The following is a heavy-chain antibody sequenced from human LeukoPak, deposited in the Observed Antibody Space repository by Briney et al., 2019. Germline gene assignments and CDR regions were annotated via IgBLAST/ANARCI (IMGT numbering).Heavy chain of an antibody. D-gene: IGHD6-13*01. Sequence: SETLSLTCTVSGYSISSGYYWGWIRQSPGQGLEWIGSIYNSGSTHYNPSLKSRVTISIDTSKNQFSLKLSSVTAADTAVYYCAREYRSSWYLNWFDPWGQGTLVTVSS. CDR1: GYSISSGYY. V-gene: IGHV4-38-2*02. J-gene: IGHJ5*02. CDR3: AREYRSSWYLNWFDP. CDR2: IYNSGST.